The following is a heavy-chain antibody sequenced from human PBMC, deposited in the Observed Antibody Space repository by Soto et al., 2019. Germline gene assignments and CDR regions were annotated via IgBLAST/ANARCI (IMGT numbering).Heavy chain of an antibody. CDR1: GYTLTELS. Sequence: ASVKVSCKVSGYTLTELSMHWVRQAPGKGLEWMGGFDPEDGETIYAQKFQGRVTMTEDTSTDTAYMELSSLRSEDTAVYYCATDLVLTRQDIVVVVAAISGFVYWGQGXLVTVYS. CDR2: FDPEDGET. V-gene: IGHV1-24*01. J-gene: IGHJ4*02. CDR3: ATDLVLTRQDIVVVVAAISGFVY. D-gene: IGHD2-15*01.